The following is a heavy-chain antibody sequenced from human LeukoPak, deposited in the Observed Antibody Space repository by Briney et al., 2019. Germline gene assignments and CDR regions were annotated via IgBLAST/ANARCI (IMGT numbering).Heavy chain of an antibody. D-gene: IGHD2-15*01. V-gene: IGHV3-23*01. CDR1: GFTFSSYA. J-gene: IGHJ4*02. Sequence: QSGGSLRLSCAASGFTFSSYAMSWVRQAPGKGLEWVSAISGSGGSTYYADSVKGRFTISRDNSKNTLYLQMNSLRAEDTAVYYCARNSIGYCSGGSCYGGGDYWGQGTLVTVSS. CDR3: ARNSIGYCSGGSCYGGGDY. CDR2: ISGSGGST.